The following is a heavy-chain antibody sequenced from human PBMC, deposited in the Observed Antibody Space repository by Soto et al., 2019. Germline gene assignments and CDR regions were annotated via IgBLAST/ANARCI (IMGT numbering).Heavy chain of an antibody. J-gene: IGHJ3*02. CDR1: GGSISSSIYY. V-gene: IGHV4-39*01. D-gene: IGHD3-22*01. CDR3: ARPHSNYYDSSGYRDAFDI. CDR2: IYYSGST. Sequence: SETLSLTCTVSGGSISSSIYYWGWIRPPPGKGLEWIGSIYYSGSTYYNPSLKSRVTISVDTSKNQFSLKLSSVTAADTAVYYCARPHSNYYDSSGYRDAFDIWGQGTMVTVSS.